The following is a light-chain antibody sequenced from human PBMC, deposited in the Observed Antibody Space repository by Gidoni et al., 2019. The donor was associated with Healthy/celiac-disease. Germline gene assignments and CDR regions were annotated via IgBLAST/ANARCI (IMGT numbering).Light chain of an antibody. CDR1: QGMSSD. CDR2: DAS. CDR3: QQFNSYPLT. V-gene: IGKV1-13*02. J-gene: IGKJ4*01. Sequence: AIQLTQPPASLSASVGDRVTIPCRTSQGMSSDLAGYQQKPGKAPKLLIYDASSLESGVPSRFSGSGSGTDFTLTISCLQPEDFATYYCQQFNSYPLTFGGXTKVEIK.